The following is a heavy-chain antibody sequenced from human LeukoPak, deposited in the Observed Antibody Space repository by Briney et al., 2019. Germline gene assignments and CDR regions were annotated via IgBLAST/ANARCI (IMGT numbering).Heavy chain of an antibody. Sequence: KPSETLSLTCSVSGGSIRNYYWTWIRQPPGKGLEWLGYIHYSGTTNYNPSLKSRVTISVDTSKNQFPLNLSSVTAADTAVYYCARCAAMDDDYFDFWGQGTLVTVSS. V-gene: IGHV4-59*01. D-gene: IGHD5-18*01. CDR2: IHYSGTT. J-gene: IGHJ4*02. CDR3: ARCAAMDDDYFDF. CDR1: GGSIRNYY.